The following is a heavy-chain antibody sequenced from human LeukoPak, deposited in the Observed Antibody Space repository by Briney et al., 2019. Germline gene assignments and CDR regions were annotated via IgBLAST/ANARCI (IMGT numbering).Heavy chain of an antibody. CDR3: ARAAVAGYFDY. CDR1: GFTFSSYS. D-gene: IGHD6-19*01. CDR2: ISSSSSYI. V-gene: IGHV3-21*01. Sequence: GGSLRLSCAASGFTFSSYSMNWVRQAAGKGLEWVSSISSSSSYIYYADSVKGRFTISRDHAKNSLYLQMNSLRAEDTAVYYCARAAVAGYFDYWGQGTLVTVSS. J-gene: IGHJ4*02.